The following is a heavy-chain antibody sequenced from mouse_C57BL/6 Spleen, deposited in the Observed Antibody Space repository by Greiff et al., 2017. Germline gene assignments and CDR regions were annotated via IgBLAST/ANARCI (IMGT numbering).Heavy chain of an antibody. V-gene: IGHV1-52*01. CDR3: ARGRGNAMDY. CDR2: IDPSDSET. J-gene: IGHJ4*01. CDR1: GYTFTSYW. Sequence: QVQLQQPGAELVRPGSSVKLSCKASGYTFTSYWMHWVKQRPIQGLEWIGNIDPSDSETHYNQKFKDKATLTVDKSSSTAYMQLSSLTSEDSAVYYCARGRGNAMDYWGQGTSVTVSS.